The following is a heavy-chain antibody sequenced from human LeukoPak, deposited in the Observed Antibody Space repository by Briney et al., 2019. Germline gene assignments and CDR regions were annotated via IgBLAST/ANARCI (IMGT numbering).Heavy chain of an antibody. J-gene: IGHJ4*02. D-gene: IGHD2-2*01. V-gene: IGHV4-30-4*08. CDR3: ARVVCSSTSCGAYFDY. CDR1: GGSISSGDYY. CDR2: IYYSGST. Sequence: PSETLSLTCTVSGGSISSGDYYWGWIRQPPGKGLEWIGYIYYSGSTYYNPSLKSRVTISVDTSKNQFSLKLSSVTAADTAVYYCARVVCSSTSCGAYFDYWGQGTLVTVSS.